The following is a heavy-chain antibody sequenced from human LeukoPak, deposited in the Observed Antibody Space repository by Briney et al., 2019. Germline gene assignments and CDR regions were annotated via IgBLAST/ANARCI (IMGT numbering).Heavy chain of an antibody. CDR2: ISWNSGSI. Sequence: GGSLRLSCAASGFTFDDYAMHWVRHAPGKGLEWVSGISWNSGSIGYADSVKGRFTISRDNAKNFLYLHMNSLRAEDTGLYYCAKDQYSSGWHHFDYWGQGILVTVSS. V-gene: IGHV3-9*01. D-gene: IGHD6-19*01. CDR1: GFTFDDYA. CDR3: AKDQYSSGWHHFDY. J-gene: IGHJ4*02.